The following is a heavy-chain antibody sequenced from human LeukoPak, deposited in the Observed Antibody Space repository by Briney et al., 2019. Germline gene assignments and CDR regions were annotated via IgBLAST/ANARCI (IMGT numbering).Heavy chain of an antibody. CDR1: GGSISSGSYY. CDR3: ARDLEMAFDY. J-gene: IGHJ4*02. Sequence: SETLSLTCTVSGGSISSGSYYWSWIRQPAGKGLEWIGRIYTSGSTNYSPSLKSRVTISVDTSKNQFSLKLSSVTAADTAVYYCARDLEMAFDYWGQGTLATVSS. V-gene: IGHV4-61*02. D-gene: IGHD5-24*01. CDR2: IYTSGST.